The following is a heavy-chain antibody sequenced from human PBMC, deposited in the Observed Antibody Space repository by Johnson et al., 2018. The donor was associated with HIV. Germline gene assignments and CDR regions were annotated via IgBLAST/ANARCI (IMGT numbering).Heavy chain of an antibody. CDR1: GFTFSSYA. Sequence: VQLVESGGGLVQPGGSLRLSCAASGFTFSSYAMNWVRQAPGKGLEWVSAISGSGGSTYYADSVKGRFTISRDNSKNTLYLQMNSLRAEDTAVYYCAKTGMVVGPAARSDAFDIWGQGTMVTVSS. J-gene: IGHJ3*02. CDR3: AKTGMVVGPAARSDAFDI. CDR2: ISGSGGST. V-gene: IGHV3-23*04. D-gene: IGHD2-2*01.